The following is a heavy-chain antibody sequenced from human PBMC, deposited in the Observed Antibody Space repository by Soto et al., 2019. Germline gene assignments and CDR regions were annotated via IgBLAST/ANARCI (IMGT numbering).Heavy chain of an antibody. V-gene: IGHV3-9*01. CDR1: GFPFDDYA. Sequence: PGGSLRLSFEASGFPFDDYAMHWVRQAPGEGLEWVSGISWTGDNIAYADSVKGRFTISRDNSKNTLYLQMNSLRAEDTAVYYCAKEGGEAVAALTYYYYYGMDVWGQGTTVTVSS. D-gene: IGHD6-19*01. J-gene: IGHJ6*02. CDR3: AKEGGEAVAALTYYYYYGMDV. CDR2: ISWTGDNI.